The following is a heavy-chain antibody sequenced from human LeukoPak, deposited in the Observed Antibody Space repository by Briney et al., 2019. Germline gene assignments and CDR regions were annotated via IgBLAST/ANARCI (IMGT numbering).Heavy chain of an antibody. D-gene: IGHD3-22*01. CDR1: GYTFTSYG. J-gene: IGHJ4*02. V-gene: IGHV1-18*01. CDR2: ISAYNGNT. CDR3: ARVLYDSSGYYSRQIDY. Sequence: ASVKVSCKASGYTFTSYGISWVRQAPGQGLEWMGWISAYNGNTNYAQKLQGRVTMTTDTSTSTAYMELRSLRSDDTAVYYCARVLYDSSGYYSRQIDYWGQGTLITVSS.